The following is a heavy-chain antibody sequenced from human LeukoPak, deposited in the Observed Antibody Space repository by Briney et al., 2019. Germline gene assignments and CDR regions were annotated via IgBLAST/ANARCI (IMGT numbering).Heavy chain of an antibody. J-gene: IGHJ4*02. CDR1: GGTFSSYA. V-gene: IGHV1-69*13. CDR2: IIPIFGTA. Sequence: ASVKVSRKASGGTFSSYAISWVRQAPGQGLEWMGGIIPIFGTANYAQKFQGRVTITADESTSTAYMELSSLRSEDTAVYYCARTAAAGHFDYWGQGTLVTVSS. CDR3: ARTAAAGHFDY. D-gene: IGHD6-13*01.